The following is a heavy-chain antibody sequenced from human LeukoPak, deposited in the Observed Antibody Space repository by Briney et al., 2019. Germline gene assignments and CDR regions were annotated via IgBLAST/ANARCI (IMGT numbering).Heavy chain of an antibody. D-gene: IGHD1-26*01. CDR1: GFTFSSYA. CDR2: ISGSGGST. J-gene: IGHJ3*02. CDR3: AKDHSSIVGATTDGAFDI. V-gene: IGHV3-23*01. Sequence: PGGSLRLSCAASGFTFSSYAMSWVRQAPGKGLEWVSAISGSGGSTYYADSVKGRFTISRDNSKNTLYLQMNSLRAEDTAVYYCAKDHSSIVGATTDGAFDIWGQGTMVTVSS.